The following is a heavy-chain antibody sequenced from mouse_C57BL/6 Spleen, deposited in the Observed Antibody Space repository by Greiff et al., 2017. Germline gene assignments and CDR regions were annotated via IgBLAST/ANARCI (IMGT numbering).Heavy chain of an antibody. Sequence: VQLQQSGAELVRPGASVKLSCTASGFNIKDDYLHWVKQRPEQGLEWIGWIDPENGGTEYATKFQGKATITTDTSSNTAYLQLSSLTSEDTAVYYCTTLYDYDGGGYWGQGTTLTVSS. CDR2: IDPENGGT. J-gene: IGHJ2*01. CDR3: TTLYDYDGGGY. D-gene: IGHD2-4*01. V-gene: IGHV14-4*01. CDR1: GFNIKDDY.